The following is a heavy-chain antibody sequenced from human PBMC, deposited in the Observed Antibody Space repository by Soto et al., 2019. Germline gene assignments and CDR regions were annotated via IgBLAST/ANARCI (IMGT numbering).Heavy chain of an antibody. CDR1: GYSFTSYW. CDR3: ARLGQYSSSRPYYGMDV. J-gene: IGHJ6*02. Sequence: GESLKISCKGSGYSFTSYWISWVRQMPGKGLEWMGRIDPSDSYTNYSPSFQGHVTISADKSISTAYLQWSSLKASDTVMYYCARLGQYSSSRPYYGMDVWGQGTTVTVSS. V-gene: IGHV5-10-1*01. CDR2: IDPSDSYT. D-gene: IGHD6-6*01.